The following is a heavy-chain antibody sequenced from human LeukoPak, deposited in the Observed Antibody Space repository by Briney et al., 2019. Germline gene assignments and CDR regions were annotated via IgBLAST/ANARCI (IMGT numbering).Heavy chain of an antibody. CDR2: IHYSGST. CDR3: ARSSFGATNNPYYLDY. V-gene: IGHV4-59*08. CDR1: GGSISSYY. J-gene: IGHJ4*02. Sequence: SETLSLTCTVSGGSISSYYWSWIRQPPGKGLEWIGFIHYSGSTNYNPSLKSRVTISLDTSKNQLSLRLSSVTAADTAVYDCARSSFGATNNPYYLDYWGQGTLVTVSS. D-gene: IGHD5-12*01.